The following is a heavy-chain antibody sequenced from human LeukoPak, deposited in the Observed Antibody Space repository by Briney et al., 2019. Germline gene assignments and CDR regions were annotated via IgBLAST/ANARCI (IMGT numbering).Heavy chain of an antibody. Sequence: GGSLRLSCAASGFTFSSYSMNWVRQAPGKGLEWVSSISSSSSYIYYADSVKGRFTISRDSSKNILYLQMNSLRAEDTAVYYCAKDRCSNGVGCYYYYMDVWGKGTTVTISS. V-gene: IGHV3-21*01. CDR1: GFTFSSYS. D-gene: IGHD2-8*01. CDR2: ISSSSSYI. J-gene: IGHJ6*03. CDR3: AKDRCSNGVGCYYYYMDV.